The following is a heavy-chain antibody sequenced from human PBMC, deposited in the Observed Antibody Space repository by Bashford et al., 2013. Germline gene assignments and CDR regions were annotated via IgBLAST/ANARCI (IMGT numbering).Heavy chain of an antibody. J-gene: IGHJ4*02. CDR1: GYTFSDYY. Sequence: ASVKVSCKASGYTFSDYYIHWVRQAPGQGLEWMGWINPHTGGTNSAQKFQGRVTMARDTSINTAYMELSRLTSDDTAVYYCARDLRIHNNGWPKGPIYWGQGTLVTVSS. D-gene: IGHD6-19*01. V-gene: IGHV1-2*02. CDR3: ARDLRIHNNGWPKGPIY. CDR2: INPHTGGT.